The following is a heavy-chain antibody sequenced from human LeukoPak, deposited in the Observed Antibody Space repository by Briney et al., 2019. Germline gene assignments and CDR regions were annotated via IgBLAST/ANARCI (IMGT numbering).Heavy chain of an antibody. CDR1: GFTFSNYG. CDR3: AKEVGYFDL. V-gene: IGHV3-23*01. CDR2: ISGSGGSI. Sequence: GGSLRLSCAASGFTFSNYGMHWVRQAPGKGLEWVSVISGSGGSIYYADSVKGRFTISRDNSKNTLSLQMNSLRAEDTAVYYCAKEVGYFDLWGRGTLVTVSS. J-gene: IGHJ2*01.